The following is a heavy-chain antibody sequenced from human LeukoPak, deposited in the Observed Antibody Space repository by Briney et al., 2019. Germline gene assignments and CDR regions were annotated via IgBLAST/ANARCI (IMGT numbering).Heavy chain of an antibody. V-gene: IGHV3-72*01. CDR1: GFSIIDHH. Sequence: GGSLRLSCAGAGFSIIDHHMDWVRQAPGEGLEWIGRSATAKPNSCTTQYAASVRGRFTISRDDSQNSLYLQMNSLRAEDTAVYYCTTRGNYGSDLGDAFDIWGQGTMVTASS. CDR2: SATAKPNSCTT. J-gene: IGHJ3*02. D-gene: IGHD3-10*01. CDR3: TTRGNYGSDLGDAFDI.